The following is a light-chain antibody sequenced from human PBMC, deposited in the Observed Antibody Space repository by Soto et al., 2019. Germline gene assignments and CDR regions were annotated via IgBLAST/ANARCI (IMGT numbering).Light chain of an antibody. J-gene: IGKJ1*01. CDR1: QGISSY. CDR2: AAS. V-gene: IGKV1-9*01. Sequence: IQLTQSPSSLSASVGDRVTITCRASQGISSYLAWYQQKPGKAPKLLIHAASTLQSGVPSRFSGSGSGTKFTLTIASLQPDDFATYYCLQDYNYPRTFGQGTKVDIK. CDR3: LQDYNYPRT.